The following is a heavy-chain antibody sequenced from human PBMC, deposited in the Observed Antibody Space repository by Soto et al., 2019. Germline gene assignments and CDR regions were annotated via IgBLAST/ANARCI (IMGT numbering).Heavy chain of an antibody. Sequence: SETLSLTCAVYGGSFSGYYWSWIRQPPGKGLEWIGEINHSGSTNYNPSLKSRVTISVDTSKNQFSLKLSSVTAADTAVYYCASGKIEYSSSRFDYWGQGTLVTVSS. D-gene: IGHD6-6*01. J-gene: IGHJ4*02. CDR1: GGSFSGYY. CDR2: INHSGST. V-gene: IGHV4-34*01. CDR3: ASGKIEYSSSRFDY.